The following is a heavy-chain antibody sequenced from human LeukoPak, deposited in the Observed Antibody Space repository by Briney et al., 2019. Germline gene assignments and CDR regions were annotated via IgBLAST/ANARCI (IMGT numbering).Heavy chain of an antibody. CDR3: ARDPHIVVVPAAIRGWCDP. D-gene: IGHD2-2*02. V-gene: IGHV1-18*01. Sequence: ASVKVSCKASGGTFSSYAISWVRQAPGQGLEWMGWISAYNGNTNYAQKLQGRVTMTTDTSTSTAYMELRSLRSDDTAVYYCARDPHIVVVPAAIRGWCDPWGQGTLVTVSS. J-gene: IGHJ5*02. CDR2: ISAYNGNT. CDR1: GGTFSSYA.